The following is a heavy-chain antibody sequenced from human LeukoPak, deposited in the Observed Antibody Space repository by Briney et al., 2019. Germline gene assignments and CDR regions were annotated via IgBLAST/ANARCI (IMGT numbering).Heavy chain of an antibody. Sequence: PSETLSLTCTVSGGSISSYYWSWIRQPPGKGLEWIGYIYYSGSTNYNPSLKSRVTISVDTSKNQFSLKLSSVTAADTAVYYCARFAHDAFDIWGQGTMVTVSS. J-gene: IGHJ3*02. CDR3: ARFAHDAFDI. CDR1: GGSISSYY. D-gene: IGHD2-21*01. V-gene: IGHV4-59*08. CDR2: IYYSGST.